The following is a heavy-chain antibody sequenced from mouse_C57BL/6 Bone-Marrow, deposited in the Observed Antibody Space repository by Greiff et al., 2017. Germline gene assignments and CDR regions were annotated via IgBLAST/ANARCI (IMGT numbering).Heavy chain of an antibody. V-gene: IGHV1-18*01. CDR3: ASFPGGHYWYFDV. Sequence: EVKLMESGPELVKPGASVKIPCKASGYTFTDYNMDWVKQSHGKSLEWIGDINPNNGGTIYNQKFKGKATLTVDKSSSTAYMELRSLTSEDTAVYYCASFPGGHYWYFDVWGTGTTVTVSS. CDR2: INPNNGGT. D-gene: IGHD1-1*02. CDR1: GYTFTDYN. J-gene: IGHJ1*03.